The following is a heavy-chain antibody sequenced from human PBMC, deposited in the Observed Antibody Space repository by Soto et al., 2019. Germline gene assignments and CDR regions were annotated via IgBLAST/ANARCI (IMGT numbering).Heavy chain of an antibody. J-gene: IGHJ4*02. V-gene: IGHV4-31*03. CDR2: IYYSGST. CDR3: ARAGSYYEADY. Sequence: QVQLQESGPGLVKPSQTLSLTCTVSGGSISSGGYYWSWIRQHPGKGLEWIGYIYYSGSTYYNPALKSRVTISVDTSKNPVSLKLRSVTAAHTAVYYCARAGSYYEADYWGQGTLVTVSS. CDR1: GGSISSGGYY. D-gene: IGHD3-22*01.